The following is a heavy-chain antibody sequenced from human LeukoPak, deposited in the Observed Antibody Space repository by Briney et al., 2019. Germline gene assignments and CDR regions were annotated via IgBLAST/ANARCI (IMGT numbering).Heavy chain of an antibody. CDR3: ARGPGGYSYGYYFDY. Sequence: PSETLSLTCAVFGGSISSYYWSWIRQPPGKGLEWIGFFYYSGSTNYNPSLKSRVTISVDTSKNHFSLKLSSVTAADTAVYYRARGPGGYSYGYYFDYWGQGTLVTVSS. D-gene: IGHD5-18*01. CDR2: FYYSGST. CDR1: GGSISSYY. J-gene: IGHJ4*02. V-gene: IGHV4-59*01.